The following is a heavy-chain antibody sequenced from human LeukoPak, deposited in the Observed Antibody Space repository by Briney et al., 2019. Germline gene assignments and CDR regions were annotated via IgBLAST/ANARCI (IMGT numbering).Heavy chain of an antibody. CDR2: ISSGGDII. D-gene: IGHD4-17*01. J-gene: IGHJ4*02. CDR1: GFTFSSYS. CDR3: AKDGSDYDIDY. V-gene: IGHV3-48*01. Sequence: GGSLRLSCAASGFTFSSYSMNWVRQAPGKGLEWISYISSGGDIIDYADSVKGRFTISRDNSKNTLYLQMNSLRAEDTALYYCAKDGSDYDIDYWGQGTLVTVTS.